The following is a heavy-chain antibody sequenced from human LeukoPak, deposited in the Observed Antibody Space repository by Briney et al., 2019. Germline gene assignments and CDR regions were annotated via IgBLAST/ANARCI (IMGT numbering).Heavy chain of an antibody. J-gene: IGHJ4*02. CDR1: GITISSAW. CDR2: IKSESAGGTT. CDR3: STPPD. Sequence: GGSLRLSCEASGITISSAWMSWVREAPGEGLEWGDRIKSESAGGTTDHAAHVKGSFTISRDDSKNTLYLQMDSLINEDTGVYYCSTPPDWGQGTLVTVSS. V-gene: IGHV3-15*01.